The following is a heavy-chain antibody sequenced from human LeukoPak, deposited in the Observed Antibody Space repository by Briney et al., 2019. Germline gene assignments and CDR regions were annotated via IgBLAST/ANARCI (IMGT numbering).Heavy chain of an antibody. CDR3: ARDPPRQLGYLGWFDP. V-gene: IGHV3-21*01. CDR2: ISSSSSYI. D-gene: IGHD6-13*01. J-gene: IGHJ5*02. CDR1: GFSFKNAW. Sequence: GGSLRLSCAASGFSFKNAWMTWVRKAPGKGLEWVSSISSSSSYIYYADSVKGRFTISRDNAKNSLYLQMNSLRAEDTAVYYCARDPPRQLGYLGWFDPWGQGTLVTVSS.